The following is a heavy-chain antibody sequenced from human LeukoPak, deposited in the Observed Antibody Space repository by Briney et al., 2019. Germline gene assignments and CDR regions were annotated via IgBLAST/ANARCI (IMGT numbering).Heavy chain of an antibody. CDR3: RTDRYGDYGDYIDY. CDR2: INPNSGGT. J-gene: IGHJ4*02. D-gene: IGHD4-17*01. Sequence: ASVKVACKASGYTFTGYYMHWVRQAPGQGLEWMGWINPNSGGTNYAQKFQGRVTMTRDTSISTAYMELSRLRSDDTAVYYCRTDRYGDYGDYIDYWGQGTLVTVSS. CDR1: GYTFTGYY. V-gene: IGHV1-2*02.